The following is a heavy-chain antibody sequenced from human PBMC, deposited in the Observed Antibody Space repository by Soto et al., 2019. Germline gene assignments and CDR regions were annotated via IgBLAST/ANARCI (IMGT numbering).Heavy chain of an antibody. CDR2: IFHSGST. CDR1: GGSISSTNW. V-gene: IGHV4-4*02. Sequence: PSETLSLTCAVSGGSISSTNWWSWVRQPPGKGLEWIGEIFHSGSTNYNPSLKSRVTISVDTSKNQFSLKLNSVTAADTAVYYYARGLRSSYYYYAMDVWGQGTTVTVSS. D-gene: IGHD5-12*01. CDR3: ARGLRSSYYYYAMDV. J-gene: IGHJ6*02.